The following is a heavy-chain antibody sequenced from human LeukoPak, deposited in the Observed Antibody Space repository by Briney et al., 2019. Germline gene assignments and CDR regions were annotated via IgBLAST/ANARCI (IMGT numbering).Heavy chain of an antibody. Sequence: SETLSLTCTVSGGSISSYYWSWIRQPPGKGLEWIGYIYYSGSTNYNPSLKSRVTISVDTSKNQFSLKLSSVTAADTAVYYCARRQTSSGYYYGAFDIWGQGTMVTVSS. D-gene: IGHD3-22*01. CDR1: GGSISSYY. V-gene: IGHV4-59*01. CDR3: ARRQTSSGYYYGAFDI. J-gene: IGHJ3*02. CDR2: IYYSGST.